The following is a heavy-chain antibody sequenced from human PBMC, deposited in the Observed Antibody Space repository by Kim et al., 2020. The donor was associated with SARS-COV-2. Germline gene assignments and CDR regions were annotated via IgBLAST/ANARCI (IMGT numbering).Heavy chain of an antibody. D-gene: IGHD4-17*01. CDR3: ARTNGDYEQAFFDY. Sequence: SETLSLTCAVYGGSFSGYYWSWIRQPPGKGLEWIGEINHSGSTNYNPSLKSRVTISVDTSKNQFSLKLSSVTAADTAVYYCARTNGDYEQAFFDYWGQGTLVTVSS. CDR2: INHSGST. CDR1: GGSFSGYY. V-gene: IGHV4-34*01. J-gene: IGHJ4*02.